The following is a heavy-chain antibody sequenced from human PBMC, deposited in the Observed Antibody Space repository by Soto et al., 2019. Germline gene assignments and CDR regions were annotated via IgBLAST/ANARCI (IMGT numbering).Heavy chain of an antibody. CDR1: VFTFSSYA. CDR2: ISGSGGST. D-gene: IGHD3-22*01. V-gene: IGHV3-23*01. CDR3: AKDRPIPMIEGAFDI. Sequence: PGGSLRLSCASSVFTFSSYAMSCVRHSPGKGLEWVSAISGSGGSTYYADSVKGRFTISRDNSKNTLYLQMNSLRAEDTAVYYCAKDRPIPMIEGAFDIWGQGTMVNVS. J-gene: IGHJ3*02.